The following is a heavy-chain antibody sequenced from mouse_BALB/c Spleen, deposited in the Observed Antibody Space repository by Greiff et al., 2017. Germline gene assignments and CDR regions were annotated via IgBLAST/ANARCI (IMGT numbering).Heavy chain of an antibody. J-gene: IGHJ4*01. Sequence: QVQLQQSGPGLVAPSQSLSITCTVSGFSLTDYGVSWIRQPPGKGLEWLGVIWGGGSTYYNSALKSRLSISKDNSKSQVFLKMNSLQTDDTAMYYCAKQGYYGSPGAMDYWGQGTSVTVSS. V-gene: IGHV2-6-5*01. CDR2: IWGGGST. D-gene: IGHD1-1*01. CDR3: AKQGYYGSPGAMDY. CDR1: GFSLTDYG.